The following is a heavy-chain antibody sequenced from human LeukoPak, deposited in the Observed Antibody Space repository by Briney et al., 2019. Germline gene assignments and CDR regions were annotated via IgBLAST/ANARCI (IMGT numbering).Heavy chain of an antibody. J-gene: IGHJ4*02. V-gene: IGHV3-30-3*01. Sequence: GRSLRLSCAASGFTFSSYAMHWVRQAPGKGLEWVAVISYDGSNKYYADSVKGRFTISRDNSKNTLYLQMNSLRAEDTAVYYCARERPKAMVRGVPYYWGQGTLVTVSS. CDR2: ISYDGSNK. D-gene: IGHD3-10*01. CDR1: GFTFSSYA. CDR3: ARERPKAMVRGVPYY.